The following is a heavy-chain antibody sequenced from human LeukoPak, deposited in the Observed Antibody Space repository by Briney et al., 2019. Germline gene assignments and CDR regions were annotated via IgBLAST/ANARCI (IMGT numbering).Heavy chain of an antibody. D-gene: IGHD1-14*01. Sequence: SVKVSCKASEGTFSRHTISWVRQSPGQGLEWMGGITPMFGTSNYAQKFRGRVTITADESTSTAYVELSSLRSEDTAVYYCARDSSEFRSLLFHWGQGTLVTVSS. J-gene: IGHJ1*01. V-gene: IGHV1-69*13. CDR3: ARDSSEFRSLLFH. CDR1: EGTFSRHT. CDR2: ITPMFGTS.